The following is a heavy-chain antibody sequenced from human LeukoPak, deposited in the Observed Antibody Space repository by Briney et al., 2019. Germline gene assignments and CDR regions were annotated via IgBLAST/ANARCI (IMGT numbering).Heavy chain of an antibody. V-gene: IGHV1-69*06. D-gene: IGHD5-12*01. CDR3: ARGFSGPATPYFDY. J-gene: IGHJ4*02. CDR1: GGTFSTYA. Sequence: SVKVSCKASGGTFSTYAINWVRLAPGQGLEWMGGIIPIFDTPNYAQKFQGRVTITADKSTSTAYMELSSLRSEDTAVYFCARGFSGPATPYFDYWGQGTLVTVSS. CDR2: IIPIFDTP.